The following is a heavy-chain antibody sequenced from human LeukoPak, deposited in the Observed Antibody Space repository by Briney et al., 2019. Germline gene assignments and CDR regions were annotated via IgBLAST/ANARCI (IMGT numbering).Heavy chain of an antibody. CDR3: ARHEVVVALTVYYYYGMDV. CDR2: IYYSGST. D-gene: IGHD2-15*01. Sequence: SETLSLTCTVSGGSISSSSYYWGWIRQPPGKGLEWIGSIYYSGSTYYNPSLKSRVTISVDTSKNQFSLKLSSVTAADTAVYYCARHEVVVALTVYYYYGMDVWGQGTTVTVSS. CDR1: GGSISSSSYY. V-gene: IGHV4-39*01. J-gene: IGHJ6*02.